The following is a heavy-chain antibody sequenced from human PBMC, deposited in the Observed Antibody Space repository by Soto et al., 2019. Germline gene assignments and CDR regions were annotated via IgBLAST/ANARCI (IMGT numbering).Heavy chain of an antibody. D-gene: IGHD1-26*01. V-gene: IGHV3-21*01. CDR1: GFTFSDSA. Sequence: EVQLVESGGGLVKPGESLRLSCVASGFTFSDSAMNWVRQAPGKGLEWVSSITHSSSSISYADSVKGRFTIPRDNAQKSLYLEMNSLRPEDTAVYYCARGGGSFSYWGQGTLVTVSS. CDR2: ITHSSSSI. CDR3: ARGGGSFSY. J-gene: IGHJ4*02.